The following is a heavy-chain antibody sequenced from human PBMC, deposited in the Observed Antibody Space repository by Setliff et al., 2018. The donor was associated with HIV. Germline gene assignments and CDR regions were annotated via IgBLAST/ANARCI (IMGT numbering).Heavy chain of an antibody. CDR1: GYTFTTYS. V-gene: IGHV1-3*01. CDR2: INVGNGDT. CDR3: VRGALLAAFDFDY. J-gene: IGHJ4*01. Sequence: ASVKVSCKASGYTFTTYSLHWVRQAPGQSLEWMGWINVGNGDTKYSQELQDRVTITRDTSANTAYMELSSLRSDDTAVYFCVRGALLAAFDFDYWGQGTLITVSS. D-gene: IGHD3-10*01.